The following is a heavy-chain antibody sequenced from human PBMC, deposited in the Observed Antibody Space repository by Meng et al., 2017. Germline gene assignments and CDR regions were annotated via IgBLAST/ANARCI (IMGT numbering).Heavy chain of an antibody. CDR2: INPNSGGT. V-gene: IGHV1-2*06. J-gene: IGHJ4*02. D-gene: IGHD2-15*01. CDR1: GYTFTGYY. Sequence: ASVKVSCKASGYTFTGYYMYWVRQAPGQGLEWMGRINPNSGGTNYAQKFQGRVTMTRDTSISTAYMELSRLRSDDTAVYYCARDSECSGGSCYSSHWGQGTLVTVSS. CDR3: ARDSECSGGSCYSSH.